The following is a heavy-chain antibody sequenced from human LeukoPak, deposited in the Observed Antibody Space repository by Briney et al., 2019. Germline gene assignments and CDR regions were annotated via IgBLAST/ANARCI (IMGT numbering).Heavy chain of an antibody. CDR3: ANHKDGDPPGIFDY. CDR1: GFTFSSYA. J-gene: IGHJ4*02. D-gene: IGHD4-17*01. Sequence: RSGGSLRLSCAASGFTFSSYAMSWVRQVPGKGLEWVSAISGSGGSTYYADSVKGRFTISRDNSKNTLYLQMNSLRAEDTAVYYCANHKDGDPPGIFDYWGQGTLVTVSS. CDR2: ISGSGGST. V-gene: IGHV3-23*01.